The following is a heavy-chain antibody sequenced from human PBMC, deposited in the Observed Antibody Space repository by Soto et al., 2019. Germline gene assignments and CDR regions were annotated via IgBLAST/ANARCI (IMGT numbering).Heavy chain of an antibody. V-gene: IGHV5-51*01. Sequence: GESLKISCKGSGYSFTSYWIGWVRQMPGKGLEWMGIIYPGDSDTRYSPSFQGQVTISADKSISTAYLQWSSLEASDTAMYYCARHMGEGYCSGGSCLSYYYGMDVWGQGTTVTVSS. CDR1: GYSFTSYW. J-gene: IGHJ6*02. CDR2: IYPGDSDT. D-gene: IGHD2-15*01. CDR3: ARHMGEGYCSGGSCLSYYYGMDV.